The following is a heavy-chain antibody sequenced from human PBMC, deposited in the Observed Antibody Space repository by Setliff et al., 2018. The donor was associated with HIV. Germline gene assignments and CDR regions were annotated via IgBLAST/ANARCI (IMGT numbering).Heavy chain of an antibody. CDR1: GFTFSSYG. D-gene: IGHD2-2*01. CDR2: IWYDGSNK. J-gene: IGHJ5*02. CDR3: ARDSSTSSGVVWFDP. V-gene: IGHV3-33*01. Sequence: PGGSLRLSCAASGFTFSSYGIHWARQAPGKGLEWVAVIWYDGSNKYYADSVKGRFTISRDNAKNTMYLQMDSLTAEDTAVYYCARDSSTSSGVVWFDPWGQGTLVTVSS.